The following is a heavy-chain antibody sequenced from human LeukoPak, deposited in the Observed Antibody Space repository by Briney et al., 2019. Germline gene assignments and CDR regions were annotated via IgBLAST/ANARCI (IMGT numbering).Heavy chain of an antibody. CDR3: AREAEALDY. CDR2: ISYDGSDK. J-gene: IGHJ4*02. Sequence: AGGSLRLSCAASGFTFSSYAMHWVRQAPGKGLEWVTVISYDGSDKYYADSVKGRFTISRDNSKNTLYLQLNSLRVEDTAVYYCAREAEALDYWGQGTLVTASS. V-gene: IGHV3-30-3*01. CDR1: GFTFSSYA.